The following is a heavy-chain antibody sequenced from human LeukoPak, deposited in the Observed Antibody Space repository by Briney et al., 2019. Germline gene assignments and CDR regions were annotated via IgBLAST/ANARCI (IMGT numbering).Heavy chain of an antibody. CDR2: ISGSGGST. Sequence: PGGSLRLSCAASGFTFSSYAMSWVRQAPGKGLEWVSAISGSGGSTYYADSVKGRFTISRDNSKNTLYLQMNSLRDEDTAVYYCATDHVYYDSTGYYSYYFDYWGQGTLVTVSS. CDR3: ATDHVYYDSTGYYSYYFDY. CDR1: GFTFSSYA. J-gene: IGHJ4*02. D-gene: IGHD3-22*01. V-gene: IGHV3-23*01.